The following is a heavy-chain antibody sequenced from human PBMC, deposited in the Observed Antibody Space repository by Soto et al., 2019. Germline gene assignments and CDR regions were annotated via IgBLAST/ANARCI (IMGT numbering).Heavy chain of an antibody. CDR3: AREAGYCSRTSCYRRAFDT. J-gene: IGHJ3*02. V-gene: IGHV3-74*03. Sequence: VQLVESGGDLVQPGGSLRLYCAASGFSFSGHWMHWVRQVPGKGLEWVSRINTDGGNSAYADSVKGRFTSSRHNATNTLYLQMNGLRAEDTAVYYCAREAGYCSRTSCYRRAFDTWGQGTTVTVSS. D-gene: IGHD2-2*01. CDR1: GFSFSGHW. CDR2: INTDGGNS.